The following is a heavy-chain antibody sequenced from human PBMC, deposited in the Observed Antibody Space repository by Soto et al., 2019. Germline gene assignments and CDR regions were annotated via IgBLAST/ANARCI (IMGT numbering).Heavy chain of an antibody. D-gene: IGHD1-26*01. V-gene: IGHV3-21*01. CDR3: ARDLVGATI. CDR2: ISSSSNYI. J-gene: IGHJ4*02. Sequence: EMQLVESGGGLVKPGGSLRLSCAASGFTFSSYSMNWVRQAPGKGLEWVSSISSSSNYIYYADSVKGRFTISRDNAKNSLYLQMNSRRAEDTAVYYCARDLVGATIWGQGTLVTVSS. CDR1: GFTFSSYS.